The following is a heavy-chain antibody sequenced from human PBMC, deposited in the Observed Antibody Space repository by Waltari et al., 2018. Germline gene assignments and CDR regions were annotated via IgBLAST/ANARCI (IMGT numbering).Heavy chain of an antibody. CDR2: ISYDGSNK. V-gene: IGHV3-30-3*01. D-gene: IGHD2-2*01. CDR1: RFTFSSYA. CDR3: ASGGVVPAAIAEYFQH. Sequence: QVQLVESGGGVVQPGRSLRLSCAASRFTFSSYAMHWVRQAPGKGLEWVAVISYDGSNKYYADSVKGRFTISRDNSKNTLYLQMNSLRVEDKAVYYCASGGVVPAAIAEYFQHWGQGTLVTVSS. J-gene: IGHJ1*01.